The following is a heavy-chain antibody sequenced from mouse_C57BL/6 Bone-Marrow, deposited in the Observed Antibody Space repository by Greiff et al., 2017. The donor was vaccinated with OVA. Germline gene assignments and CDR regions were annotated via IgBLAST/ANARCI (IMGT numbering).Heavy chain of an antibody. V-gene: IGHV5-12*01. J-gene: IGHJ4*01. CDR2: ISNGGGST. Sequence: EVKLVESGGGLVQPGGSLKLSCAASGFTFSDYYMYWVRQTPEKRLEWVAYISNGGGSTYYPDTVKGRFTISRDNAKNTLYLQMSRLKSEDTAMYYCARPYGSTSYAMDYWGQGTSVTVSS. CDR3: ARPYGSTSYAMDY. D-gene: IGHD1-1*01. CDR1: GFTFSDYY.